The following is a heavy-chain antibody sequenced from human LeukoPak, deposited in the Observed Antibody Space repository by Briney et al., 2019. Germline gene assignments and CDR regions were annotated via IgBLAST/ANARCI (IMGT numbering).Heavy chain of an antibody. J-gene: IGHJ4*02. Sequence: GASVKVSCKASGYTFTSYGISWVRQAPGQGLEWMGWISAYNGNTNYAQKLQGRVTMTRDMSTSTVYMELSSLRSEDTAVYYCARARERWLQFPFDYWGQGTLVTVSS. D-gene: IGHD5-24*01. V-gene: IGHV1-18*01. CDR3: ARARERWLQFPFDY. CDR1: GYTFTSYG. CDR2: ISAYNGNT.